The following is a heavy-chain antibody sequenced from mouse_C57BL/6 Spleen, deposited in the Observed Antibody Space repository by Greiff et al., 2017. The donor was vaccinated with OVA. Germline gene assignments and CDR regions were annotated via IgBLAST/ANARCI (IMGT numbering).Heavy chain of an antibody. CDR3: ASPPYYDYDGGFAY. CDR2: IYPGSGST. Sequence: QVQLQQPGAELVKPGASVKMSCKASGYTFTSYWITWVKQRPGQGLEWIGDIYPGSGSTNYNEKFKGKATLTVDTSSSTAYMQLSSLTSEDSAVYYCASPPYYDYDGGFAYWGQGTLVTVSA. J-gene: IGHJ3*01. D-gene: IGHD2-4*01. CDR1: GYTFTSYW. V-gene: IGHV1-55*01.